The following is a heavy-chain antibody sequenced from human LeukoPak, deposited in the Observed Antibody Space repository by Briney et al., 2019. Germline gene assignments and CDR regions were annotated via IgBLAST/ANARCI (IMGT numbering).Heavy chain of an antibody. J-gene: IGHJ6*03. CDR1: GDTFSNYG. D-gene: IGHD5-12*01. CDR2: ISPHSGVA. Sequence: ASVKVSCKASGDTFSNYGISWVRRAPGQGLEWMGWISPHSGVANYAQNLQGRVTMTADTSTSTAYMELRSLTSDDTAVYFCARTHTGYYYPYHYHMDVWGRGTTVTVS. CDR3: ARTHTGYYYPYHYHMDV. V-gene: IGHV1-18*01.